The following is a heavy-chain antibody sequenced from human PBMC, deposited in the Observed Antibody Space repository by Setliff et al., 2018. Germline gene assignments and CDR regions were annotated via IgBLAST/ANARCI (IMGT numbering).Heavy chain of an antibody. CDR2: IDSSSTWI. CDR1: GFTFSSYT. Sequence: PGGSLRLSCAASGFTFSSYTMNWVRQAPGQGLEWVSSIDSSSTWIYYADSVKGRFVISRDNANNSLFLQMNGLRAEDTGVYYCVRGTQYLPVGDLWGQGTLVTVSS. J-gene: IGHJ5*02. V-gene: IGHV3-21*01. D-gene: IGHD1-7*01. CDR3: VRGTQYLPVGDL.